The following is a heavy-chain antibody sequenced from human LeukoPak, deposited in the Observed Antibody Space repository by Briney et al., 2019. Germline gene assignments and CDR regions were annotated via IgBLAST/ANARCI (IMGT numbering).Heavy chain of an antibody. V-gene: IGHV3-30*18. Sequence: GGSLRLSCAASGFTFSSYGMHWVRQAPGKGLEWVAVISYDGSNKYYADSVKGRFTISRDNSKNTLYLQMNSLRAEDTAVYYCAKGMGCCSGGSCYESPPFDYWGQGTLVTVSS. J-gene: IGHJ4*02. CDR3: AKGMGCCSGGSCYESPPFDY. D-gene: IGHD2-15*01. CDR1: GFTFSSYG. CDR2: ISYDGSNK.